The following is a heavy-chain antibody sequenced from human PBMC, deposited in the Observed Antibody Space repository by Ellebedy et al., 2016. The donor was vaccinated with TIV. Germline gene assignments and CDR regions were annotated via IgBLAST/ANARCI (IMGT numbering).Heavy chain of an antibody. CDR3: ARPIFSGTSYYYYGMDV. Sequence: SETLSLXCTVSGGSISSSSYYWGWIRQPPGKGLEWIGSIYYSGSTYYNPSLKSRVTISVDTSKNQFSLKLSSVTAADTAVYYCARPIFSGTSYYYYGMDVWGQGTTVTVSS. J-gene: IGHJ6*02. CDR2: IYYSGST. D-gene: IGHD3-10*01. CDR1: GGSISSSSYY. V-gene: IGHV4-39*01.